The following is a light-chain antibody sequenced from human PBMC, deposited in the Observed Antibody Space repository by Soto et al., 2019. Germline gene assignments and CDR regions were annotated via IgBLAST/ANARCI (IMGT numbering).Light chain of an antibody. CDR3: QQYCRSPWT. V-gene: IGKV3-20*01. Sequence: EVVLTQSTGTLSLSPGERATLACRARQSVTSNYLGWYQQKRGQAPRLIVYGASIRATGIPDRFSGSGSGTDFTLIISRVEPEAFEVYYCQQYCRSPWTVGQGTKVEIK. CDR2: GAS. J-gene: IGKJ1*01. CDR1: QSVTSNY.